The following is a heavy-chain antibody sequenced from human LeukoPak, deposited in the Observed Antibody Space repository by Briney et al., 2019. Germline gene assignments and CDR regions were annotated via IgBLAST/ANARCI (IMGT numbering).Heavy chain of an antibody. J-gene: IGHJ3*02. D-gene: IGHD3-10*01. CDR1: GGSISSYY. Sequence: SETLSLTCTVSGGSISSYYWSWIRQPPGKGLEWIGYIYYSGSTNYNPSLKSRVTISVDTSKNQFSLKLSSVTAADTAVYYCARHIKGDDAFDIWGQGTMVTVSS. V-gene: IGHV4-59*08. CDR3: ARHIKGDDAFDI. CDR2: IYYSGST.